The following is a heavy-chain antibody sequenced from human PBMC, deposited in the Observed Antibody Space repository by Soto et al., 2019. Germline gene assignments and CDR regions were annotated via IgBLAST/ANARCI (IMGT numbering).Heavy chain of an antibody. J-gene: IGHJ3*02. CDR3: ARGGLYYYDSSDWGALDI. Sequence: QVQLVESGGGVVQPGRSRRLSCTASGFTFSTYAMHWVRQAPGKGLEWVAVISYDGSNKYYADSVKGRFTISTDNSKNTLYLQMNSLRAEDTAVYYCARGGLYYYDSSDWGALDIWGQGTLVTVSS. V-gene: IGHV3-30-3*01. CDR1: GFTFSTYA. CDR2: ISYDGSNK. D-gene: IGHD3-22*01.